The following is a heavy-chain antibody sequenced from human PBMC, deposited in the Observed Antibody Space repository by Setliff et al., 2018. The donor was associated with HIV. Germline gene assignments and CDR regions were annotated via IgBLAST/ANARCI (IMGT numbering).Heavy chain of an antibody. V-gene: IGHV1-2*02. J-gene: IGHJ3*02. CDR2: ISPKYGGT. CDR1: GYSFSDYY. CDR3: ARAGGFCNAANCLRSYDAFDI. D-gene: IGHD2-15*01. Sequence: ASVKVSCKASGYSFSDYYIHWVRQAPGHGFQWMGWISPKYGGTNYAQNFQGRVTMTRDTSISTAYMELSSLGSDDTAVYYCARAGGFCNAANCLRSYDAFDIWGQGTTVTVSS.